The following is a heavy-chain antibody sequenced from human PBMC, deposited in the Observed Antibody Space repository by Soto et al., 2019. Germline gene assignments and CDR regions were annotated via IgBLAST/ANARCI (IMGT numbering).Heavy chain of an antibody. Sequence: SLRLSCAASGFTFSSYGMHWVRQAPGKGLEWVAVIWYDGSNKYYADSVKGRFTISRDNSKNTLYLQMNSLRAEDTAVYYCARDWGPYSSSPGSFLWGQGTLVTVSS. CDR3: ARDWGPYSSSPGSFL. D-gene: IGHD6-6*01. CDR1: GFTFSSYG. J-gene: IGHJ4*02. V-gene: IGHV3-33*01. CDR2: IWYDGSNK.